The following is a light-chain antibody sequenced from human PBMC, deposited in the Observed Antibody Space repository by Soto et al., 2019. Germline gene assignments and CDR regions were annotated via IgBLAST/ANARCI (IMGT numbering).Light chain of an antibody. CDR2: GNS. J-gene: IGLJ2*01. V-gene: IGLV1-40*01. Sequence: QSVLTQPPSVSGAPGQRVTISCTGSSSNIGAGYDVHWYQQLPGTAPKLLIYGNSNRPSGVPDRFSGSKSGTSASLAITGLQAEDVADYYCQSYDSSLRVVFGGGPMVTVL. CDR3: QSYDSSLRVV. CDR1: SSNIGAGYD.